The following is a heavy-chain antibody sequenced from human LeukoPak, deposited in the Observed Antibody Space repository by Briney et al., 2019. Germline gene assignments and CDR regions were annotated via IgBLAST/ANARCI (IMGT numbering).Heavy chain of an antibody. J-gene: IGHJ3*02. Sequence: GSLRLSWAASGFTFSDYAMGWVRQGPGKGLEGVSSISASGGDTYYADSVKGRFTISRDNSKNTLYLQMNSLRAEDTVVYYCAKDTRTLDAFDIWGQGTMVTVSS. D-gene: IGHD1-1*01. CDR3: AKDTRTLDAFDI. CDR2: ISASGGDT. CDR1: GFTFSDYA. V-gene: IGHV3-23*01.